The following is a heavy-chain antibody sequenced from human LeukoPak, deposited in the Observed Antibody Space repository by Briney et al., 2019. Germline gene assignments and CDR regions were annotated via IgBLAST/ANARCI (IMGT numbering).Heavy chain of an antibody. CDR2: IYPGDSDT. D-gene: IGHD5-24*01. CDR3: ARHFGKMATSAGAFDV. Sequence: GESLQISSEGSGYGFPNYWIGWGRRVPGKGLEGMGIIYPGDSDTRYPPSFHGHVTLSADKSILTAYLQWSSLKASDTAMYSCARHFGKMATSAGAFDVWGQGTIVTVSS. V-gene: IGHV5-51*01. CDR1: GYGFPNYW. J-gene: IGHJ3*01.